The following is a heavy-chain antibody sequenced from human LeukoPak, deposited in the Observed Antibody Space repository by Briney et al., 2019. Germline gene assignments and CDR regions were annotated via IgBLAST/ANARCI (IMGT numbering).Heavy chain of an antibody. D-gene: IGHD3-3*01. V-gene: IGHV4-31*03. Sequence: LSLTCTVSGGSISSGAYYWSWIRQHPGKGLEWIGYIYYSGSTYYSPSLKSRVTISVDTSKNRFSLKLSSVTAADTAVYYCARGRVNWFDPWGQGTLVTVSS. CDR1: GGSISSGAYY. CDR2: IYYSGST. J-gene: IGHJ5*02. CDR3: ARGRVNWFDP.